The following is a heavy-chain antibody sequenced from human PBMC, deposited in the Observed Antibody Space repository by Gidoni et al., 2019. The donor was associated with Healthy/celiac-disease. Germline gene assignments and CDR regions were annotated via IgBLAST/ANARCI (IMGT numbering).Heavy chain of an antibody. CDR1: GFTFSAYY. CDR3: ATGSPGHSPLPFDY. Sequence: QVQLVESGGGLVKPGGSLRLSCAASGFTFSAYYMSWIRQAPGKGLEWVSYISSSSSYTNYADSVKGRFTISRDNAKNSLYLQMNSLRAEDTAVYYCATGSPGHSPLPFDYWGQGTLVTVSS. D-gene: IGHD1-26*01. V-gene: IGHV3-11*05. CDR2: ISSSSSYT. J-gene: IGHJ4*02.